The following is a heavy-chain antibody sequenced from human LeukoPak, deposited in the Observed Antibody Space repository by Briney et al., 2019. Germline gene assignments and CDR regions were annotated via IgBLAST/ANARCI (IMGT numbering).Heavy chain of an antibody. V-gene: IGHV3-23*01. D-gene: IGHD3-10*01. Sequence: GGSLGLSCAASGFTFSNYAMTWVRQGPGMGLEWVSSITGSSGSTFYADSVMGRFTVSRDNSKNTLYLQMNSLRAEDTAVYYCAKGLGGTWAMDVCGQGTTVTVSS. J-gene: IGHJ6*02. CDR2: ITGSSGST. CDR3: AKGLGGTWAMDV. CDR1: GFTFSNYA.